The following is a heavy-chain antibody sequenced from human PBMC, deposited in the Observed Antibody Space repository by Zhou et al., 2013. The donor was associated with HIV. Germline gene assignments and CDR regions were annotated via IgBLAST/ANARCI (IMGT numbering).Heavy chain of an antibody. V-gene: IGHV1-8*03. J-gene: IGHJ6*03. CDR3: ARVATPYGAIRAASYYYYMDV. CDR2: MNPNSGNT. CDR1: GGTFSSYA. Sequence: QVQLVQSGAEVKKPGSSVKVSCKASGGTFSSYAISWVRQAPGQGLEWMGWMNPNSGNTGYAQKFQGRVTITRNTSISTAYMELSSLRSEDTAVYYCARVATPYGAIRAASYYYYMDVWGKGTTVTVSS. D-gene: IGHD4-17*01.